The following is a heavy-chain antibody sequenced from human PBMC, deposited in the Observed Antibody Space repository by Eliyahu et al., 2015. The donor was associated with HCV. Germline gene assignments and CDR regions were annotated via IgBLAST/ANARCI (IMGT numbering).Heavy chain of an antibody. V-gene: IGHV3-21*01. CDR3: ARGEYCSGGSCYLYYYYYYGMDV. D-gene: IGHD2-15*01. CDR1: GFTFSSXS. CDR2: ISSSSSYI. J-gene: IGHJ6*02. Sequence: EVQLVESGGGLVKPGGSLRLSCAASGFTFSSXSMXWVRQAPGKGLEWVSSISSSSSYIYYADSVKGRFTISRDNAKNSLYLQMNSLRAEDTAVYYCARGEYCSGGSCYLYYYYYYGMDVWGQGTTVTVSS.